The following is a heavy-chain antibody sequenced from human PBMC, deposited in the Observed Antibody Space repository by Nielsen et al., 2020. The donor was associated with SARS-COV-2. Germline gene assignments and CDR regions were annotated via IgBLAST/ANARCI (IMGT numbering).Heavy chain of an antibody. CDR1: GFTFSSYW. V-gene: IGHV3-74*01. D-gene: IGHD3-16*01. J-gene: IGHJ6*02. CDR2: IDSGGTST. Sequence: GESLIISCAASGFTFSSYWMQWVRQAPGKGLVWVSRIDSGGTSTSNADSVKGRFTISRDNSKNTLYLQMNSLRVEDTAVYYCGRDWGVDPFYYGMAVCGQVTTGTVSS. CDR3: GRDWGVDPFYYGMAV.